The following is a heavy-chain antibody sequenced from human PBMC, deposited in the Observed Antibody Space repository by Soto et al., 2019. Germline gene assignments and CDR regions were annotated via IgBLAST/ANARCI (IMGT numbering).Heavy chain of an antibody. J-gene: IGHJ3*02. D-gene: IGHD4-17*01. CDR3: ARSNDYGDYVDAFDI. CDR1: GGSVSSGSYY. CDR2: IYYSGST. Sequence: TCTVSGGSVSSGSYYWSWIRQPPGEGPEWIGYIYYSGSTNYNPSLKSRVTISVDTSKNQFSLKLSSVTAADTAVYYCARSNDYGDYVDAFDIWGQGTMVTVS. V-gene: IGHV4-61*01.